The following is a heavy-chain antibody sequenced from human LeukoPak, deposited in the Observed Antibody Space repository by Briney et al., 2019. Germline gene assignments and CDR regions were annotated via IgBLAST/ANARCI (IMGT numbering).Heavy chain of an antibody. CDR1: GFTFDDYA. CDR3: AKDMGADCGGDCSQDY. Sequence: GGSLSFSCAAYGFTFDDYAMHWVRQAPGKGLEWVSGLSWNSGRKGYADSVKGRFTISTDNATTSLYLQMNSLRAEDTALYYCAKDMGADCGGDCSQDYWGQGTLVTVSS. J-gene: IGHJ4*02. CDR2: LSWNSGRK. V-gene: IGHV3-9*01. D-gene: IGHD2-21*01.